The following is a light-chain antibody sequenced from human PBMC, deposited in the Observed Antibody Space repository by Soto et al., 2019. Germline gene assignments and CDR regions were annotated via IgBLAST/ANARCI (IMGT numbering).Light chain of an antibody. CDR3: QQYNSYST. Sequence: DIQMTRSPSTLSASVGDRGTITCRASQSISSWLAWYQQKPGKAPKVLIYDASSLESGVPSRFSGIGSGTEFTLTISSMQPDDFATYYCQQYNSYSTFGQGTKVDIK. V-gene: IGKV1-5*01. CDR1: QSISSW. J-gene: IGKJ1*01. CDR2: DAS.